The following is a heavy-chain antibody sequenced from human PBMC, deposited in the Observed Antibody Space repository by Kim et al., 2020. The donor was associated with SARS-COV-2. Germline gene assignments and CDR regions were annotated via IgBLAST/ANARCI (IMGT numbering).Heavy chain of an antibody. CDR1: GGTFSNHA. CDR3: ARGGLGDCTSWSCRGRMDV. CDR2: IIPIFGTA. D-gene: IGHD2-8*01. Sequence: SVKVSCKASGGTFSNHAINWVRQAPGRGLEYMGGIIPIFGTAKYAQNFQGRVTITADESKSTAYMELNSLRSEDTAVYYCARGGLGDCTSWSCRGRMDVGSEGTTVIVSS. J-gene: IGHJ6*04. V-gene: IGHV1-69*13.